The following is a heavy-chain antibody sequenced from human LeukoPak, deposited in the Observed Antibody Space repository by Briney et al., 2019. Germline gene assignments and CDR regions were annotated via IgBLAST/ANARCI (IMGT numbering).Heavy chain of an antibody. V-gene: IGHV3-15*01. D-gene: IGHD2-2*01. CDR2: IKSKTDGGTT. J-gene: IGHJ3*02. Sequence: PGGSLRLSCAASGFTFSNAWMSWVRQAPGKGLEWVGRIKSKTDGGTTDYAAPVKGRFTISRDDSKNTLYLQMNSLKTEDTAVYYCTTGTLPEWNTDAFDIWGQGTMVTVSS. CDR3: TTGTLPEWNTDAFDI. CDR1: GFTFSNAW.